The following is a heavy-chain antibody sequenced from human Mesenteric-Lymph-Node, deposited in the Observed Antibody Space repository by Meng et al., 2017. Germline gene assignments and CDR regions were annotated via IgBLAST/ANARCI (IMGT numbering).Heavy chain of an antibody. D-gene: IGHD3-22*01. V-gene: IGHV3-48*03. J-gene: IGHJ3*02. CDR3: ARSTDYYDSDSYAFDI. CDR2: ISSSGSTI. CDR1: GFTFSSYE. Sequence: GESLKISCAASGFTFSSYEMNWVRQAPGKGLEWVSYISSSGSTIYYAESVKGQFTISRDNAKNSLYLQMNSLRAEDTAVYYCARSTDYYDSDSYAFDIWGQGTMVTVSS.